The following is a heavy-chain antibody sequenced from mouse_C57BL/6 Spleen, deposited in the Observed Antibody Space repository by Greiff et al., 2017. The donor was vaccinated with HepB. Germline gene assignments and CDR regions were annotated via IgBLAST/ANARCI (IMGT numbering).Heavy chain of an antibody. D-gene: IGHD3-2*02. Sequence: EVKLMESGEGLVKPGGSLKLSCAASGFTFSSYAMSWVRQTPEKRLEWVAYISSGGDYIYYADTVKGRFTISRDNARNTLYLQMSSLKSEDTAMYYCTREASSGFAYWGQGTLVTVSA. CDR3: TREASSGFAY. V-gene: IGHV5-9-1*02. J-gene: IGHJ3*01. CDR2: ISSGGDYI. CDR1: GFTFSSYA.